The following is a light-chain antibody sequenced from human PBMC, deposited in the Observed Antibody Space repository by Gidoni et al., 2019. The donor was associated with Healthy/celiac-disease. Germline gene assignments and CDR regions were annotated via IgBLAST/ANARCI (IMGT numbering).Light chain of an antibody. CDR3: QQYDNLPPLT. CDR2: DAS. V-gene: IGKV1-33*01. J-gene: IGKJ4*01. CDR1: QDISNY. Sequence: DIQMTHAPSSLSASVGDRVTITCQASQDISNYLNWYQQKPGKAPKLLIYDASNLETGVPSRCSGSGAGTDFTFTISSLQAEDIATYYCQQYDNLPPLTFGGGTKVEIK.